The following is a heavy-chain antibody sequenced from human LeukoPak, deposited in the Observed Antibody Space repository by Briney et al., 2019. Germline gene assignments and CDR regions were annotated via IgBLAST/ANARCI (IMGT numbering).Heavy chain of an antibody. V-gene: IGHV4-39*07. CDR1: GGSISRSRYY. D-gene: IGHD5-18*01. Sequence: PSETLSLTCTVSGGSISRSRYYWGWIRQPPGKGLEWIGSIYYSGNTYYNPSLKSRGTISVATSKNQFSLKLSSVTAADTAVYYCASPLDTAMVYPGTWGQGTLVTVSS. CDR3: ASPLDTAMVYPGT. CDR2: IYYSGNT. J-gene: IGHJ4*02.